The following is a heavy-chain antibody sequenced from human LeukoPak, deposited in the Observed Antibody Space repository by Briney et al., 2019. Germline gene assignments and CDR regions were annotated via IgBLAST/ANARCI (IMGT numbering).Heavy chain of an antibody. CDR1: GFLFSNYA. CDR2: ISYDASNK. D-gene: IGHD3-22*01. CDR3: ARDLYRIVVVPHYFDY. J-gene: IGHJ4*02. V-gene: IGHV3-30*03. Sequence: GGSLRLSCTASGFLFSNYAMHWVRQAPGKGLEWVAVISYDASNKYYADSVKGRFTISRDNSKNTLYLQMNSLRAEDTAVYYCARDLYRIVVVPHYFDYWGQGTLVTVSS.